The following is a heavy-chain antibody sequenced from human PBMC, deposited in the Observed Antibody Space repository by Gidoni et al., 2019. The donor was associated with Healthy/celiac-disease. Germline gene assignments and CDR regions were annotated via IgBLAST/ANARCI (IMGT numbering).Heavy chain of an antibody. CDR2: ISYDGSNK. CDR1: GFTFSSYG. V-gene: IGHV3-30*18. J-gene: IGHJ4*02. CDR3: AKDTPDY. Sequence: QVQRVESGGGVVQPGRSRRLSCAASGFTFSSYGLHWVRQAPGKGLGWVAVISYDGSNKYYAASVKGRFTISLYNSKNTLYLQMTSLSAEDTAVYYCAKDTPDYWGQGTLVTVSS.